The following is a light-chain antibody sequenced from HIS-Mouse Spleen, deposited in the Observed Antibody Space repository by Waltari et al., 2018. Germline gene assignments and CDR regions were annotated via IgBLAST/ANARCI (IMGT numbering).Light chain of an antibody. J-gene: IGLJ2*01. V-gene: IGLV2-14*03. CDR2: DVS. Sequence: QSALTQPASVSGSPGQSITISCTGTSSDVGGYNYVPWYQKHPGKAPKLMIYDVSNRPSGVSNRFSGSQSGNTASLTISGLQAEDEADYYCSSYTSSSTEVFGGGTKLTVL. CDR1: SSDVGGYNY. CDR3: SSYTSSSTEV.